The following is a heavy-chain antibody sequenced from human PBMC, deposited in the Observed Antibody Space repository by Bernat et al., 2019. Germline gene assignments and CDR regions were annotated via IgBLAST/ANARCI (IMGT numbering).Heavy chain of an antibody. CDR3: ARGAGYCSSTSCYEDYYYYYMDV. CDR2: IIPIFGTA. V-gene: IGHV1-69*01. CDR1: GGTFSSYA. D-gene: IGHD2-2*01. Sequence: QVQLVQSGAEVKKPGSSVKVSCKASGGTFSSYAISWVRQAPGQGLEWMGGIIPIFGTANYAQKFQGRVTITADESTSTVYMELSSLRSEDTAVYYCARGAGYCSSTSCYEDYYYYYMDVWGKGTTVTVSS. J-gene: IGHJ6*03.